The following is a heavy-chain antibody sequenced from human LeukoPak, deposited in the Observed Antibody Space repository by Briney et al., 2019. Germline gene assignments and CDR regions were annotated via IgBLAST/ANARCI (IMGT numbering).Heavy chain of an antibody. CDR2: ISGSGGST. V-gene: IGHV3-23*01. J-gene: IGHJ4*02. D-gene: IGHD1-1*01. CDR1: GFTFSSYA. Sequence: PGGSLRLSCAASGFTFSSYAMSWVRQAPGKGLEWVSAISGSGGSTYYADSVKGRFTISRDNSKNTLYLQMNSLRVEDTALYYCAIDVQDDLDYWGQGTLVTVSS. CDR3: AIDVQDDLDY.